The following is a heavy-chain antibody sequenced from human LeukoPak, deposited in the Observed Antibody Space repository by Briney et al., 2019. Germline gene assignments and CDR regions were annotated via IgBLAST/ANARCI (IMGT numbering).Heavy chain of an antibody. J-gene: IGHJ4*02. V-gene: IGHV1-18*01. CDR2: VSTYNGNT. CDR1: GDPFPSYG. D-gene: IGHD3-16*01. CDR3: ASGLGAYVD. Sequence: ASVKVSCKVSGDPFPSYGFSWVRQAPEQGLEWVGWVSTYNGNTNYGQKFQDRVTMTTDTSTNTAYMELRSLRSDDTAVYFCASGLGAYVDWGQGTLITVSS.